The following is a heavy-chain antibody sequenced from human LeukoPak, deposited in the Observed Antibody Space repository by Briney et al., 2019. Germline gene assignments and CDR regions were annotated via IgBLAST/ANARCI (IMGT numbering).Heavy chain of an antibody. V-gene: IGHV4-34*01. J-gene: IGHJ4*02. CDR2: INHSGST. CDR3: ARAWELPSVYFDY. D-gene: IGHD1-26*01. Sequence: AETLSLTCAVYGGSFSGYYWSWIRQPPGKGLEWIGEINHSGSTNYNPSPKSRVTISVDTSKNQFSLKLSSVTAADTAVYYCARAWELPSVYFDYWGQGTLVTVSS. CDR1: GGSFSGYY.